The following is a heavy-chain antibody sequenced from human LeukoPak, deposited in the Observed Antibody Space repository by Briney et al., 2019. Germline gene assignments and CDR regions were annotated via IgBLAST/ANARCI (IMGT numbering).Heavy chain of an antibody. J-gene: IGHJ5*02. V-gene: IGHV1-2*02. Sequence: ASVKVSCKASGYTFTVYYMHWVRQAPGQGLEWMGWINPNSGGTNYAQKFQGRVTMTRDTSISTAYMELSRLRSDDTAVYYCARPIYCSSTSCHNWFDPWGQGTLVTVSS. CDR2: INPNSGGT. CDR1: GYTFTVYY. D-gene: IGHD2-2*01. CDR3: ARPIYCSSTSCHNWFDP.